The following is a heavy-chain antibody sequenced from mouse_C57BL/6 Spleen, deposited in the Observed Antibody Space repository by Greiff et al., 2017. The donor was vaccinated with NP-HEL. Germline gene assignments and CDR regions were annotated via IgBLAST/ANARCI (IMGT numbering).Heavy chain of an antibody. CDR2: IDPSDSYT. CDR3: ARTGTDWFAY. V-gene: IGHV1-69*01. J-gene: IGHJ3*01. D-gene: IGHD4-1*01. Sequence: QVQLQQSGAELVMPGASVKLSCKASGYTFTSYWMHWVKQRPGQGLEWIGEIDPSDSYTNYNQKFKGKSTLTVDKSSSTAYMQLSSLTSEDSAVYYCARTGTDWFAYWGQGTLVTVSA. CDR1: GYTFTSYW.